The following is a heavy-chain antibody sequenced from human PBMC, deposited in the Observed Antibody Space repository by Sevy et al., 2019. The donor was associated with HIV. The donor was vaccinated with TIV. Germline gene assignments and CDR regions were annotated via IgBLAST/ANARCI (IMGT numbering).Heavy chain of an antibody. CDR2: ISGSGGST. Sequence: GGSLRLSCAASGFTFSSYAMSWVRQAPGKGLEWVSAISGSGGSTYYADSVKGRFTISRDNSKNTLYLQMNSLRAEDTAVYYCAKRLRRYGDYVVLDTIPSPNWFDPWGQGTLVTVSS. CDR3: AKRLRRYGDYVVLDTIPSPNWFDP. D-gene: IGHD4-17*01. J-gene: IGHJ5*02. V-gene: IGHV3-23*01. CDR1: GFTFSSYA.